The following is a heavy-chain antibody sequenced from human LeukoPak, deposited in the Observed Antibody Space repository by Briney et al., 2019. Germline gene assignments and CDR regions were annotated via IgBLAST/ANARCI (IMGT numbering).Heavy chain of an antibody. CDR3: ARYSDAYAGARWFDH. CDR2: IDHSGNT. V-gene: IGHV4-34*01. J-gene: IGHJ5*02. D-gene: IGHD3-3*01. CDR1: GGPFSGYY. Sequence: TASETLSLTCAVYGGPFSGYYWSWIRQPPGKGLEWIGEIDHSGNTNYNPSLKSRVTISVDTSKNQSSLKLSSVTAADTALYYCARYSDAYAGARWFDHWGQGILVTVSS.